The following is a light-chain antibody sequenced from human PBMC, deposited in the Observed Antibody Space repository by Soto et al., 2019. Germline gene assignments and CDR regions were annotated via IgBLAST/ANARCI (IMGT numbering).Light chain of an antibody. CDR2: LNSDGSH. CDR1: SGHSSYA. CDR3: QTWGTGIRVV. J-gene: IGLJ2*01. V-gene: IGLV4-69*01. Sequence: LVLTQSPSASASLGAPVKLTCTLSSGHSSYAIAWHQQQPEKGPRYLMKLNSDGSHSKGDGIPDRFSGSSSGAERYLTISSLQSEDEADYYCQTWGTGIRVVFGGGTQLTVL.